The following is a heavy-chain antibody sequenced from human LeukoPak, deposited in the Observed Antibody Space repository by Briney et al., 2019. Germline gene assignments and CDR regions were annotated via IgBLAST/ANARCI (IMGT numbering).Heavy chain of an antibody. CDR2: ISSSSSYI. J-gene: IGHJ4*02. V-gene: IGHV3-21*04. Sequence: GGSLRLSCAASGFTFSSYSMNWVRQAPGKGLEWVSSISSSSSYIYYADSVKGRFTISRDNAKNSLYLQMNSLRAEDTAVYYCASIPTMGDYDSSGYYYGPSSDYWGQGTLVTVSS. CDR1: GFTFSSYS. CDR3: ASIPTMGDYDSSGYYYGPSSDY. D-gene: IGHD3-22*01.